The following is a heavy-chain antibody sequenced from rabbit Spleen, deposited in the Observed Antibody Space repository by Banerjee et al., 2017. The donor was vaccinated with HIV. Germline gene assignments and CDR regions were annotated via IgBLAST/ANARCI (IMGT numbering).Heavy chain of an antibody. CDR1: GFSFSSSYY. V-gene: IGHV1S40*01. D-gene: IGHD6-1*01. CDR3: AREHTGYADFDL. Sequence: QSLEESGGDLVKPGASLTLTCTASGFSFSSSYYMCWVRQAPGKGLEWIACIDAGKSASTYYETWAKGRFTISKTSSTTVTLQMTSLTAADTATYFCAREHTGYADFDLWGPGTLVTVS. CDR2: IDAGKSAST. J-gene: IGHJ4*01.